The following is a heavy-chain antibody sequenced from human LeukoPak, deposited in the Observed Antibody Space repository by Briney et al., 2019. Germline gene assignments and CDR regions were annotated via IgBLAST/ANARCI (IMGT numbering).Heavy chain of an antibody. J-gene: IGHJ4*02. CDR1: GFTFDDYA. V-gene: IGHV3-9*01. CDR3: ATTQLWLPVDY. Sequence: GGSLRLSCAASGFTFDDYAMHWVRQAPGKGLEWVSGISWNSGSIGYADSVKGRFTISRDNAKNSLYLQMNSLRAEDTAVYYCATTQLWLPVDYWGQGTLVTVSS. D-gene: IGHD5-18*01. CDR2: ISWNSGSI.